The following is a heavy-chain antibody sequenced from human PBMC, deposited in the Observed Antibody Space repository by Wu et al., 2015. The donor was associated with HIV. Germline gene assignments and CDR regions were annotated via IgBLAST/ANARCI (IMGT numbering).Heavy chain of an antibody. D-gene: IGHD4-17*01. CDR3: VRGTETDTVGYYYYTLDV. CDR2: VIPIFGTA. J-gene: IGHJ6*02. V-gene: IGHV1-69*13. Sequence: QVQLVQSGAEVKKPGSSVKVSCKVSGGTFNSDAINWVRQAPGQGLEWMGRVIPIFGTANYAQKFQDRVKITADESTNAAYVELRSLRSEDTAVYYCVRGTETDTVGYYYYTLDVWGHGTTVTVPS. CDR1: GGTFNSDA.